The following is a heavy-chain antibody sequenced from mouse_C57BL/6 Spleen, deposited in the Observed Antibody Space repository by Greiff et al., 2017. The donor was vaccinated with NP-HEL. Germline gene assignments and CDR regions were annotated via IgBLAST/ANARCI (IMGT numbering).Heavy chain of an antibody. J-gene: IGHJ1*03. V-gene: IGHV1-80*01. D-gene: IGHD1-1*01. Sequence: VQLQQSGAELVKPGASVKISCKASGYAFSSYWMNWVKQRPGKGLEWIGQIYPGDGDTNYNGKFKGKATLTADKSSSTAYMQLSSLTSEDSAVYFCARPDGSSFHWYFDVWGTGTTVTVSS. CDR3: ARPDGSSFHWYFDV. CDR2: IYPGDGDT. CDR1: GYAFSSYW.